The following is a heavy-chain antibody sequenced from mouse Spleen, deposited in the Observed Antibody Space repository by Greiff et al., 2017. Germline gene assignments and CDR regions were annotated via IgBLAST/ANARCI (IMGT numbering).Heavy chain of an antibody. J-gene: IGHJ2*01. D-gene: IGHD2-2*01. CDR2: IWGDGST. V-gene: IGHV2-6-7*01. Sequence: QVQLKESGPGLVAPSQSLSITCTVSGFSLTGYGVNWVRQPPGKGLEWLGMIWGDGSTDYNSALKSRLSISKDNSKSQVFLKMNSLQTDDTARYYCARGYGYDRYYFDYWGQGTTLTVSS. CDR1: GFSLTGYG. CDR3: ARGYGYDRYYFDY.